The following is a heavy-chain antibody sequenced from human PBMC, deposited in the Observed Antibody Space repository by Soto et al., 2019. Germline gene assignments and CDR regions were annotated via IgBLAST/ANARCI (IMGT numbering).Heavy chain of an antibody. D-gene: IGHD3-16*01. CDR3: ASKGEHLGGMDV. J-gene: IGHJ6*02. CDR1: DGYSGNRGSY. CDR2: DHYSGST. Sequence: LDPLSLTPTVSDGYSGNRGSYCPWTRQPPGKGLEWIARDHYSGSTYYNPSLQSRVTISVHTSRNQFSLKLTSVIAADTAVYDCASKGEHLGGMDVWGPGTTVTV. V-gene: IGHV4-39*01.